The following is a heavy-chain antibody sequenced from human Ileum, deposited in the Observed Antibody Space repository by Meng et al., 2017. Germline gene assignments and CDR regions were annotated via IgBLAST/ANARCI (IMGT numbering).Heavy chain of an antibody. D-gene: IGHD2-15*01. J-gene: IGHJ6*02. CDR3: ARDRGYCSGGSCYYYYYGMDV. CDR2: IYTSGST. V-gene: IGHV4-4*07. Sequence: SETLSLTCTVSGGSISSYYWSWIRQPAGKGLEWIGRIYTSGSTNYNPSLKSRVTMSVDTSKNQFSLKLSSMTAADTAVYYCARDRGYCSGGSCYYYYYGMDVWGQGTTVTVSS. CDR1: GGSISSYY.